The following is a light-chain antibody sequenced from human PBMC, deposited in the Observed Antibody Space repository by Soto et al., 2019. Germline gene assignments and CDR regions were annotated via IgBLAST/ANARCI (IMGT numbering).Light chain of an antibody. V-gene: IGKV3-20*01. CDR3: QQFGSSIPHT. J-gene: IGKJ2*01. Sequence: EIGMTQSPGTLSLSPGARATISCRASQVIGSRYLAWYHQKSGQAPRLLIYGASSRATGIPDRFSGSGSGTDFTLTSSRLEPEDFGVYYCQQFGSSIPHTFGQGTKLGIK. CDR2: GAS. CDR1: QVIGSRY.